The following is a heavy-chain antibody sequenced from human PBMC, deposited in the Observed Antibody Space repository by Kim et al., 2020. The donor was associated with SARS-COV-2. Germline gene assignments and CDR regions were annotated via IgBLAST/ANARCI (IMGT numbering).Heavy chain of an antibody. J-gene: IGHJ5*02. D-gene: IGHD6-19*01. V-gene: IGHV5-10-1*01. Sequence: GESLKISCKGSGYSFTSYWITWVRQMPGKGLEWMGRIDPSDSYTSYSPSFQGHVTISADKSISTAYLQWSSLKASDTAMYYCARRDSGYSSGYASGWFDPWGQGTLVTVSS. CDR3: ARRDSGYSSGYASGWFDP. CDR2: IDPSDSYT. CDR1: GYSFTSYW.